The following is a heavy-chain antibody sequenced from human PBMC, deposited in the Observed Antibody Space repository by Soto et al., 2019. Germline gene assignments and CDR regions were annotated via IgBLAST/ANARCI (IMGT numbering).Heavy chain of an antibody. CDR1: GFTFSSYA. V-gene: IGHV3-23*01. D-gene: IGHD6-19*01. CDR2: ISGSGGST. Sequence: EVQLLESGGGLVQPGGSLRLSCAASGFTFSSYAMNWVRQAPGKGLEWVSVISGSGGSTYYADSVKGRFTISRDNSKNTLYLQMNSLSGEDTAVYYSAIRSSGWYLDYWGQGTLVTVSS. CDR3: AIRSSGWYLDY. J-gene: IGHJ4*02.